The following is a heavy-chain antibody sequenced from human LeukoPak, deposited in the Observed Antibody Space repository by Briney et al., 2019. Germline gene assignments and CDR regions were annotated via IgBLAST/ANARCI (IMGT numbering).Heavy chain of an antibody. V-gene: IGHV4-34*01. J-gene: IGHJ5*02. CDR2: IYYSGST. Sequence: SETLSLTCAVYGGSFSGYYWGWIRQPPGKGLEWIGSIYYSGSTYYNPSLKSRVTISIDTSRNQFSLKLSSVTAADTAVYYCARDKRGNWFDPWGQGTLVTISP. CDR3: ARDKRGNWFDP. D-gene: IGHD3-16*01. CDR1: GGSFSGYY.